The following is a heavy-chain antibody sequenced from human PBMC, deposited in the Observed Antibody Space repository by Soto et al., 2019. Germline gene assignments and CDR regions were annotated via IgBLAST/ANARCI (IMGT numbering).Heavy chain of an antibody. D-gene: IGHD3-22*01. CDR3: AKIGHYDSSGSEPFFDY. Sequence: HPGGSLRLSCAASGFTFGSYAISWARQAPGKGPEWVSAISGSGGSTYYADSVKGRFTISRDNSKNTLYLQMNSLRAEDTAVYYCAKIGHYDSSGSEPFFDYWGQGTLVTVSS. CDR1: GFTFGSYA. CDR2: ISGSGGST. J-gene: IGHJ4*02. V-gene: IGHV3-23*01.